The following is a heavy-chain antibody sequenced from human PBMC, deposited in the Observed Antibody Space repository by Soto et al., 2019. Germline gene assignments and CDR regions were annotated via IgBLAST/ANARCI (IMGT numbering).Heavy chain of an antibody. D-gene: IGHD5-12*01. CDR1: GYSFTSYD. V-gene: IGHV1-8*01. Sequence: QVQLVQSGADVKKPGASVRVSCKAAGYSFTSYDINWVRQATGQGLEWMGWMNPYSGNRGYAQKFQGRVTMTWNTSTSTAYMELSSLRSVDTAVYYCARGGFYSAYRVDAFDIWGQGTMVTVSS. CDR2: MNPYSGNR. CDR3: ARGGFYSAYRVDAFDI. J-gene: IGHJ3*02.